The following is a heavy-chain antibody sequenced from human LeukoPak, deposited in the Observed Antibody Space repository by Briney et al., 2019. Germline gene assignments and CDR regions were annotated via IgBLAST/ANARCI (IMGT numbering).Heavy chain of an antibody. Sequence: SETLSLTCAVYGGSFSGYYWSWIRHPPGKGLEWIGEINHSGSTNYNPSLKSRVTISVDTSKNQFSPKLSSVTAADTAVYYCARGDYSNSYYFDYWGQGTLVTVSS. CDR2: INHSGST. V-gene: IGHV4-34*01. CDR1: GGSFSGYY. D-gene: IGHD4-11*01. CDR3: ARGDYSNSYYFDY. J-gene: IGHJ4*02.